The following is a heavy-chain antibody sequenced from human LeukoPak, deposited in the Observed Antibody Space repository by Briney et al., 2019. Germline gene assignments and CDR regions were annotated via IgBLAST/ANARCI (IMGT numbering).Heavy chain of an antibody. Sequence: QSGGSLRLSCTASGFSFSGSWMSWVRQLPGKGLEWLADMNPDGSAILYVDSVKGRLTVSRNNAKNSLYLQMDGLRAEDTAVYYCARDPLNGALDIWGQGTLVTVSS. CDR1: GFSFSGSW. V-gene: IGHV3-7*01. CDR3: ARDPLNGALDI. J-gene: IGHJ3*02. CDR2: MNPDGSAI.